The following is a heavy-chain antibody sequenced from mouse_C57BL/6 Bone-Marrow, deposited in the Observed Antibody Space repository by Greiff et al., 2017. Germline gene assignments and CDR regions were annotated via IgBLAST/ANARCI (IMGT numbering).Heavy chain of an antibody. CDR3: ARERFYGSSYRWYFDV. Sequence: VQLQQSGPVLVKPGASVKMSCKASGYTFTDYYMNWVKQSHGKSLEWIGVINPYNGGTSYNQKFKGKATLTVDKSSSTAYMELNSLTSEDSAVYYCARERFYGSSYRWYFDVWGTGTTVTVSS. CDR1: GYTFTDYY. CDR2: INPYNGGT. V-gene: IGHV1-19*01. D-gene: IGHD1-1*01. J-gene: IGHJ1*03.